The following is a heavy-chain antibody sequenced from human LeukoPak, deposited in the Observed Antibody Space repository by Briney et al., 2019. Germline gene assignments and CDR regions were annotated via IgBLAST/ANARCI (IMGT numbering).Heavy chain of an antibody. J-gene: IGHJ3*02. CDR3: ARDLGYSSGHGAFDI. CDR1: GFTFDDYA. CDR2: ISWNSGSI. V-gene: IGHV3-9*01. D-gene: IGHD6-19*01. Sequence: GGSLRLSCAASGFTFDDYAMHWIRQAPGKGLEWVSGISWNSGSISYADSVKGRFTISRDNAKNSLYLQMNSLRAEDTAVYYCARDLGYSSGHGAFDIWGQGTMVTVSS.